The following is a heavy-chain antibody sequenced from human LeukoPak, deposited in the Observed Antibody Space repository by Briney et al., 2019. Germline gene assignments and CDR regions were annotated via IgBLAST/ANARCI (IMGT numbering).Heavy chain of an antibody. CDR3: ARREVGVLNYYYYYMDV. CDR1: GYTFTSYD. CDR2: MNPNSGNT. V-gene: IGHV1-8*03. Sequence: GASVKVSCKASGYTFTSYDINWVRRATGQGLEWMGWMNPNSGNTGYAQKFQGRVTITRNTSISTAYMELSSLRSEDTAVYYCARREVGVLNYYYYYMDVWGKGTTVTISS. D-gene: IGHD1-26*01. J-gene: IGHJ6*03.